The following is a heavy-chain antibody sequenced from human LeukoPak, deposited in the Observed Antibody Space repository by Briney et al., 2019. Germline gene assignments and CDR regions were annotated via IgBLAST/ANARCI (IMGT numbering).Heavy chain of an antibody. V-gene: IGHV4-39*07. CDR2: IYYSGST. CDR3: ARSPKQWLVPYYFDY. Sequence: SSETLSLTCTVSGGSISSSSYYWGWIRQPPGKGLEWIGSIYYSGSTYYNPSLKSRVTISVDTSKNQFSLKLSSVTAADTAVYYCARSPKQWLVPYYFDYWGQGTLVTVSS. J-gene: IGHJ4*02. CDR1: GGSISSSSYY. D-gene: IGHD6-19*01.